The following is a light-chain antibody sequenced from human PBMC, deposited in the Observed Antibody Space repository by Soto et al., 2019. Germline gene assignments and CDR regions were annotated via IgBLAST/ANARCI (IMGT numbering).Light chain of an antibody. CDR2: GAS. CDR3: QQYGNSPIT. CDR1: QSVTNNY. J-gene: IGKJ5*01. V-gene: IGKV3-20*01. Sequence: EIVLTQSPGTLSLSPGERATLSCRASQSVTNNYLAWYQQKPGQAPRLLIDGASSRATGVPDRFSGTGSGTDFTLTISRLEPEDFAVFYCQQYGNSPITFGPGTRLEIK.